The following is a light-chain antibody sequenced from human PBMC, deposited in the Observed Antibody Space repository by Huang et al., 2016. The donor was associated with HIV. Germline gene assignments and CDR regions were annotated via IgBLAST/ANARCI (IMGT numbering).Light chain of an antibody. V-gene: IGKV3-11*01. J-gene: IGKJ4*01. Sequence: EIVLTQSPATLSLSPGERVTLSCRASQSVSSYLAWYQQKPGQAPRLLIYDVSKRATGIPARFIGSGSGTDFTLTINSLEPEDFAVYYCQHRGKWFTFGGGTKVEIK. CDR1: QSVSSY. CDR3: QHRGKWFT. CDR2: DVS.